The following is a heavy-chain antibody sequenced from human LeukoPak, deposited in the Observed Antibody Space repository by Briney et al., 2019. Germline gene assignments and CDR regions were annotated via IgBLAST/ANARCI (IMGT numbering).Heavy chain of an antibody. Sequence: ASVRVSCKASVYTFTSYDINWVRQATGQGLEWMGWMNPNSGNTGYAQKFQGRVTMTRNTSISTAYMELSSLRSEDTAVYYCARSSVAEPFDYWGQGTLVTVSS. CDR2: MNPNSGNT. D-gene: IGHD6-19*01. CDR1: VYTFTSYD. CDR3: ARSSVAEPFDY. J-gene: IGHJ4*02. V-gene: IGHV1-8*01.